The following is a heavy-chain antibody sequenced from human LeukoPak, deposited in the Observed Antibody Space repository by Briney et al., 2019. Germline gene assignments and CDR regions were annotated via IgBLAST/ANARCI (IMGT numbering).Heavy chain of an antibody. CDR3: ARHRSSWLIDY. Sequence: GGSLRLSCAASGFAFNTYAMSWVRQAPWERLQWVSGISDSGGNTYYADSVRGRFTISRDNSKNTLYLQMNSLRAEDTAVYYCARHRSSWLIDYWGQGTLVTVSS. CDR1: GFAFNTYA. J-gene: IGHJ4*02. CDR2: ISDSGGNT. D-gene: IGHD6-6*01. V-gene: IGHV3-23*01.